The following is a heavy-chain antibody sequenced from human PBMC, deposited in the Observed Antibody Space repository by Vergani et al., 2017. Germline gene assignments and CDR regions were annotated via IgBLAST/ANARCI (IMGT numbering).Heavy chain of an antibody. J-gene: IGHJ4*02. CDR2: INTDGSTT. D-gene: IGHD3-10*01. CDR3: TIESYTGSGSYAY. Sequence: EVHLVESGGGLVQPGGSLRLSCAASGFTFSNSWMHWVRQAPGKGLVWVSRINTDGSTTTYADSVKGRFTISRDNAKNTLYLQMNSLRAEDSAVYHCTIESYTGSGSYAYWGQGALVTVSS. CDR1: GFTFSNSW. V-gene: IGHV3-74*01.